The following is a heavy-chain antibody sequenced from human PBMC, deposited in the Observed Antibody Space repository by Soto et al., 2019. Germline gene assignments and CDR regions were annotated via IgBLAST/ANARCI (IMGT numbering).Heavy chain of an antibody. CDR3: ARGRGYDYEFIVYYYGMDV. CDR2: ISSSSSTI. CDR1: GFTFSSYS. J-gene: IGHJ6*02. Sequence: PGGSLRLSCAASGFTFSSYSMNWVRQAPGKGLEWVSYISSSSSTIYYADSVKGRFTISGDNAKNSLYLQMNSLRAEDTAVYYCARGRGYDYEFIVYYYGMDVWGQGTTVTVSS. D-gene: IGHD4-17*01. V-gene: IGHV3-48*01.